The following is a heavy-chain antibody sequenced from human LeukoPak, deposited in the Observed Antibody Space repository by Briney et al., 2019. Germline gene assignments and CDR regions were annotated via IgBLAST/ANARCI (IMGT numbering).Heavy chain of an antibody. Sequence: SETLSLTCTVSGGSISSGDYYWSWIRQPPGKGQEWIGYIYYSGSAYYNPSLKSRVTISVDTSKNQFSLKLSSVTAADTAVYYCARIDFWYAFDIWGQGTMVTVSS. CDR3: ARIDFWYAFDI. CDR2: IYYSGSA. J-gene: IGHJ3*02. V-gene: IGHV4-30-4*08. CDR1: GGSISSGDYY. D-gene: IGHD3-3*01.